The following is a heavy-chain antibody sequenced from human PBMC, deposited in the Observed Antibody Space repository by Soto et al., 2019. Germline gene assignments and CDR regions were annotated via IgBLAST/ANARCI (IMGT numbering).Heavy chain of an antibody. Sequence: TSETLSLTCTVSGGSISSSSYYWGWIRQPPGKGLEWIGSIYYSGSTYYNPSLKSRVTISVDTSKNQFSLKLSSVTAADTAVYYCARQVAVAGIILNWFDPWGQGTLVTVSS. D-gene: IGHD6-19*01. CDR2: IYYSGST. J-gene: IGHJ5*02. V-gene: IGHV4-39*01. CDR1: GGSISSSSYY. CDR3: ARQVAVAGIILNWFDP.